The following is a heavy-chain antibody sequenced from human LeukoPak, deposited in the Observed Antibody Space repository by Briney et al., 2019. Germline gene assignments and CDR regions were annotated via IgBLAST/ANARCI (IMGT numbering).Heavy chain of an antibody. Sequence: ASVKVSCKASGYTFSTYPMNWVRQAPGQGLEWMGIINPSGGSTSYAQKFQGRVTMTRDTSTSTVYMELSSLRSEDTAVYYCAIVGYGSYYVGGEIWGQGTLVTVSS. CDR3: AIVGYGSYYVGGEI. J-gene: IGHJ4*02. V-gene: IGHV1-46*01. D-gene: IGHD1-26*01. CDR2: INPSGGST. CDR1: GYTFSTYP.